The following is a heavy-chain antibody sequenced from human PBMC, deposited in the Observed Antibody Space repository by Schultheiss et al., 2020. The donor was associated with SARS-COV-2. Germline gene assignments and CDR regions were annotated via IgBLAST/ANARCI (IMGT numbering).Heavy chain of an antibody. CDR3: ASPKEWELAPFDY. V-gene: IGHV4-59*08. CDR1: GGSFSGYY. CDR2: MSYSGST. Sequence: SQTLSLTCAVYGGSFSGYYWSWIRQPPGKGLECIGYMSYSGSTKYNPSLKSRVTISVDTSKNQFSLKLSSVTAADTAVYYCASPKEWELAPFDYWGQGTLVTVSS. J-gene: IGHJ4*02. D-gene: IGHD1-26*01.